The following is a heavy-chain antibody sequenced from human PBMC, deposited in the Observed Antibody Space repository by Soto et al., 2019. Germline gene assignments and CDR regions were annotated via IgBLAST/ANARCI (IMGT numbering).Heavy chain of an antibody. CDR1: GGTFSSYA. Sequence: GASVKVSCKASGGTFSSYAISWVRQAPGQGLEWMGGIIPIFGTANYAQKFQGRVTITADESTSTAYMELSSLRSEDTAVYYCARGQSRGYYYDSSGYYYTPAYFDYWGQGTLVTVSS. CDR3: ARGQSRGYYYDSSGYYYTPAYFDY. CDR2: IIPIFGTA. D-gene: IGHD3-22*01. J-gene: IGHJ4*02. V-gene: IGHV1-69*13.